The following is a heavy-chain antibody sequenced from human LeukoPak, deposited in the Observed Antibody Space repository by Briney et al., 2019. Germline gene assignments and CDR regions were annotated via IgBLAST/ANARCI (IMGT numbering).Heavy chain of an antibody. CDR3: VRGLGDY. CDR1: GFTFSSYW. J-gene: IGHJ4*02. CDR2: INSDGSIT. Sequence: GGSLRLSCAASGFTFSSYWMHWVRQLPGKGLVWVSRINSDGSITTYADSVKGRFTISRDDAKNTLYLQMKSLRAEDTAVYYCVRGLGDYWGQGTLVTASS. V-gene: IGHV3-74*01.